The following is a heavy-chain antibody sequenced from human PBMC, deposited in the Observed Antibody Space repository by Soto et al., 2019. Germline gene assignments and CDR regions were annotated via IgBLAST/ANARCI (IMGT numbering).Heavy chain of an antibody. D-gene: IGHD2-15*01. V-gene: IGHV3-64*01. CDR1: GFTFSSYA. Sequence: EVQLVESGGGLVQPGGSLRLSCAASGFTFSSYAMHWVRQAPGKGLEYVSAISSNGGSTYYANSVKGRFTISRDNSKNKLYLQMGRLRAEDMAVYYCARDGSYCSGGSCYYDAFDIWGQGTMVTVSS. J-gene: IGHJ3*02. CDR2: ISSNGGST. CDR3: ARDGSYCSGGSCYYDAFDI.